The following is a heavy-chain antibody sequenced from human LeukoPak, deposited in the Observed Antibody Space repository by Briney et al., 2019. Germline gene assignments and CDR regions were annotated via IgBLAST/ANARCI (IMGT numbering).Heavy chain of an antibody. V-gene: IGHV4-4*07. CDR3: AREAGYCSSTSCYTREFYYYYYMDV. J-gene: IGHJ6*03. CDR1: GGSISSYY. D-gene: IGHD2-2*02. Sequence: SETLSLTCTVSGGSISSYYWSWIRQPAGKGLEWIGRIYTSGSTNYNPSLKSRVTMSVDTSKNQFSLKLSSVTAADTAVYYCAREAGYCSSTSCYTREFYYYYYMDVWGKGTTVTVPS. CDR2: IYTSGST.